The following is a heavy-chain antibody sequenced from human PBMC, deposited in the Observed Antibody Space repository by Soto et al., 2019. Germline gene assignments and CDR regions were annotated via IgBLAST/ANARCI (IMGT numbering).Heavy chain of an antibody. CDR3: VKGGWLDF. Sequence: EVQLLESGGGLVQPGGSLRLSCAASGFTFSSFEMSWVRQAPGRGLEWVSFISDDSSRTYYADAVKGRFTISRDNSKRPLYLQMNSLTAEGTAVYACVKGGWLDFWGQGTLVTVSS. CDR2: ISDDSSRT. D-gene: IGHD3-16*01. CDR1: GFTFSSFE. J-gene: IGHJ5*01. V-gene: IGHV3-23*01.